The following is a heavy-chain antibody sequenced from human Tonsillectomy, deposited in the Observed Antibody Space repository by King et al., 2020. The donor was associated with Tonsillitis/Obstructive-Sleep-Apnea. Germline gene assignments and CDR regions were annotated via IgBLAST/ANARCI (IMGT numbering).Heavy chain of an antibody. CDR3: ARAHDFYYYMDV. J-gene: IGHJ6*03. CDR1: GGSISSSSYY. Sequence: QMQLQESGPGLVKPSETLSLTCTVSGGSISSSSYYWGWIRQPPGKGLEWIGSIYYSGSTYYNPSLKSRVTISVETSKNQFSLKLSSVTAADTAVYYCARAHDFYYYMDVWGKGTTVTVSS. V-gene: IGHV4-39*01. CDR2: IYYSGST.